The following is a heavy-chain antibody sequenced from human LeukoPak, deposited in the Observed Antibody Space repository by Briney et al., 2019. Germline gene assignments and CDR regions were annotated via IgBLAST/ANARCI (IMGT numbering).Heavy chain of an antibody. CDR1: GGSISTIGYY. D-gene: IGHD6-13*01. J-gene: IGHJ3*02. V-gene: IGHV4-30-4*01. Sequence: PSQTLSLTCTVSGGSISTIGYYWSWIRQPPGKGLEWLGYISYSGGTYYNPSLKSRVSISVDTSKSQFSLKLSSVTAADTAVYYCASGIAAAGPDGAFDIWGQGTMVIVSS. CDR2: ISYSGGT. CDR3: ASGIAAAGPDGAFDI.